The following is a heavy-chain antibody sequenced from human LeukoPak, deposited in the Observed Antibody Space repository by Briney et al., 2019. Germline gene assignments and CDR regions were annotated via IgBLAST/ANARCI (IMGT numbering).Heavy chain of an antibody. Sequence: PSETLSLTCTVSGGSIYSTTFYWGWIRQPPGKGVEWIGSMYYDGSTYHNPSLKSRVTISVDTSNNQFSLKLTSVTAADTAVYFCARRSDSGSDDGVDYFDYWGQGTLVTVSS. D-gene: IGHD1-26*01. J-gene: IGHJ4*02. CDR3: ARRSDSGSDDGVDYFDY. V-gene: IGHV4-39*01. CDR1: GGSIYSTTFY. CDR2: MYYDGST.